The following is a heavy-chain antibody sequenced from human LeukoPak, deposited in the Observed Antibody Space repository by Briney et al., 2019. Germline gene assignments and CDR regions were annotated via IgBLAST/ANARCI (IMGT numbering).Heavy chain of an antibody. CDR1: GGSISSYY. Sequence: SETLSLTCTVSGGSISSYYWSWIRQPAGKGLEWIGRIYTSRSTNYNPSLKSRVTMSVDTSKNQFSLKLSSVTAADTAVYYCARDPRGIGEQQPSPDGAFDIWGQGTMVTVSS. D-gene: IGHD6-13*01. CDR3: ARDPRGIGEQQPSPDGAFDI. V-gene: IGHV4-4*07. CDR2: IYTSRST. J-gene: IGHJ3*02.